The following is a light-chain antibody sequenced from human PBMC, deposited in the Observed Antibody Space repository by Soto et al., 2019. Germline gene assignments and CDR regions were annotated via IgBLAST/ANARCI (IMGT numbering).Light chain of an antibody. V-gene: IGKV3-15*01. CDR3: QQYNNWLMYT. J-gene: IGKJ2*01. CDR1: QSVSSN. CDR2: GAS. Sequence: EIVMTQSPATLSVSPGGRATLSCRASQSVSSNLAWYHQTPGQAPRLLIYGASTRATCIPARFSGSWSGTEFTLTISRLQSEDFAVYYCQQYNNWLMYTFGQGTKLEIK.